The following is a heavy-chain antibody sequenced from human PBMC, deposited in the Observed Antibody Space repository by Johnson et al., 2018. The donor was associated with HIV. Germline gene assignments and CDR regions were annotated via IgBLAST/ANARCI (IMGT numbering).Heavy chain of an antibody. CDR2: IKQDGSEK. D-gene: IGHD3-10*02. V-gene: IGHV3-7*02. CDR3: GLLGLRWAM. CDR1: GFTVSSNY. J-gene: IGHJ1*01. Sequence: VQLVESGGGLVQPGGSLRLSCAASGFTVSSNYMSWVRQAPGKGLEWVANIKQDGSEKYYVDSVKGRFTISRDNAKNMLYLQMHSLRGDDTGHNVRGLLGLRWAMWG.